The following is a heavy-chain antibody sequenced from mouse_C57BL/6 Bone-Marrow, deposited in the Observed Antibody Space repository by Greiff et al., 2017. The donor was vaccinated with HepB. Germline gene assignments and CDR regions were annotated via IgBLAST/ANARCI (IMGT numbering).Heavy chain of an antibody. CDR3: AGTTVVENYAMDY. J-gene: IGHJ4*01. CDR1: GYTFTDHT. V-gene: IGHV1-78*01. Sequence: VQLQESDAELVKPGASVKISCKVSGYTFTDHTIHWMKQRPEQGLEWIGYIYPRDGSTKYNEKFKGKATLTADKSSSTAYMQLNSLTSEDSAVYFCAGTTVVENYAMDYWGQGTSVTVSS. CDR2: IYPRDGST. D-gene: IGHD1-1*01.